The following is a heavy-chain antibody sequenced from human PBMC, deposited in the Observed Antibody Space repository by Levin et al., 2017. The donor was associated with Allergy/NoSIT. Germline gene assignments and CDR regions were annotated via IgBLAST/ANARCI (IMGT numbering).Heavy chain of an antibody. CDR2: ISGSGGST. D-gene: IGHD6-19*01. CDR3: AKRSGYSSGWSLTDFDY. V-gene: IGHV3-23*01. J-gene: IGHJ4*02. CDR1: GFTFSSYA. Sequence: EASVKVSCAASGFTFSSYAMSWVRQAPGKGLEWVSAISGSGGSTSFADSVKGRFTISRDNSKNTLYLQMSSLRAEDTAVYYCAKRSGYSSGWSLTDFDYWGQGTLVTVSS.